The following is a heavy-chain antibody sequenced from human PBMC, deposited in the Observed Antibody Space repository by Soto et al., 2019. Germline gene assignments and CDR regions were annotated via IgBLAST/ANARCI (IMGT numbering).Heavy chain of an antibody. Sequence: GSLSLSCAASGFSVSSYSKSWVRQAPGKGLEWVSAISGSGGSTYYADSVKGRFTISRDNSKNTLYLQMNSLRAEDTAVYYCAKDHVVVVPAAISFTNKPLDAFDIWGQGTMVTVSS. V-gene: IGHV3-23*01. CDR2: ISGSGGST. CDR3: AKDHVVVVPAAISFTNKPLDAFDI. J-gene: IGHJ3*02. D-gene: IGHD2-2*02. CDR1: GFSVSSYS.